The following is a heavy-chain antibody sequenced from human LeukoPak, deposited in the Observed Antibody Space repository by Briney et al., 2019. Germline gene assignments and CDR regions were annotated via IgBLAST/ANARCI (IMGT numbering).Heavy chain of an antibody. CDR2: IIPIFGTA. CDR1: GGTLSSYA. J-gene: IGHJ4*02. CDR3: ARSGSGGVLGSYDY. D-gene: IGHD3-22*01. V-gene: IGHV1-69*13. Sequence: ASVKVSCKASGGTLSSYAISWVRQAPGQGLEWMGGIIPIFGTANYAQKFQGRVTITADESTSTAYMELSSLRSEDTAVYYCARSGSGGVLGSYDYWGQGTLVTVSS.